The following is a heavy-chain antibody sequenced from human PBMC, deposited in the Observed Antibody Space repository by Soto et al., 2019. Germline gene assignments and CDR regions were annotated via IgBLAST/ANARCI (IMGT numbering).Heavy chain of an antibody. CDR3: ARDFDY. CDR2: ISYDGSNK. V-gene: IGHV3-30-3*01. CDR1: GFTFSSYA. Sequence: QVQLVESGGGVVQPGRSLRLSCAASGFTFSSYAMHWVRQAPGKGLEWVAVISYDGSNKYYADSVKGRFTISRDNSKNTLYLQMNSLRAVDTAVYYCARDFDYWGQGTLVTVSS. J-gene: IGHJ4*02.